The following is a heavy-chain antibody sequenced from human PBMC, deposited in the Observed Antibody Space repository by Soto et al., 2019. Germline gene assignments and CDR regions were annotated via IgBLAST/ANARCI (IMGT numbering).Heavy chain of an antibody. CDR3: ARVVPGAEAWFGP. CDR2: ISLYSDGT. Sequence: QVQLVPSGGEVKRPGASVKVSCKTSGYTFSNYGITWVRQAPGQPLEWLGWISLYSDGTNYAQKFQGRVSMTTDTSTTTAYMELRSLRSDDTAVYYCARVVPGAEAWFGPWGQGTLVNVSS. CDR1: GYTFSNYG. V-gene: IGHV1-18*01. J-gene: IGHJ5*02. D-gene: IGHD2-2*01.